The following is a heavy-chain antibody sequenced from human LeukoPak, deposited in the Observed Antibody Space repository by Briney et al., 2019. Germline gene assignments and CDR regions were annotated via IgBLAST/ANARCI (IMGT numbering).Heavy chain of an antibody. V-gene: IGHV3-9*01. Sequence: GGSLRLSCAASGFTFDDFAMHWVRQAPGKGLEWVSGISWNSGSIGYADSVKGRFTISRDNAKNSLYLQMNSLRAEDTASCAKEHSSGGELPDYWGQGTLVTVSS. D-gene: IGHD1-26*01. CDR3: AKEHSSGGELPDY. J-gene: IGHJ4*02. CDR2: ISWNSGSI. CDR1: GFTFDDFA.